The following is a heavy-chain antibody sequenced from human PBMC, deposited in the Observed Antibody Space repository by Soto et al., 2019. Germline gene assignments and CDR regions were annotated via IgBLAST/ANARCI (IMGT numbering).Heavy chain of an antibody. CDR2: ISGSGGST. CDR3: AKDRLRYFDWLSHGMCAFDI. CDR1: GFTFSSYA. D-gene: IGHD3-9*01. V-gene: IGHV3-23*01. J-gene: IGHJ3*02. Sequence: GGSLRLSCAASGFTFSSYAMSWVRRAPGKGLEWVSAISGSGGSTYYADSVKGRFTISRDNSKNTLYLQMNSLRAEDTAVYYCAKDRLRYFDWLSHGMCAFDIWGQGTMVTVSS.